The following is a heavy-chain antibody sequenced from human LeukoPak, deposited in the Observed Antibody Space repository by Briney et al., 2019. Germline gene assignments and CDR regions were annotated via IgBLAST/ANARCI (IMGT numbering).Heavy chain of an antibody. CDR2: INPNSGGT. V-gene: IGHV1-2*06. J-gene: IGHJ4*02. CDR3: ARGDRFSSSWYKDFDY. Sequence: ASVKVSCKASGGTFSSYAISWVRQAPGQGLEWMGRINPNSGGTNYAQKFQGRVTMTRDTSISTAYMELSRLRSDDTAVYYCARGDRFSSSWYKDFDYWGQGTLVTVSS. D-gene: IGHD6-13*01. CDR1: GGTFSSYA.